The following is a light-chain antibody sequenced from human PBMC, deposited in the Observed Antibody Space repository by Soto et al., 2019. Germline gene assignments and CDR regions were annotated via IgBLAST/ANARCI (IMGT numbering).Light chain of an antibody. CDR2: DVS. J-gene: IGLJ1*01. Sequence: QSVLTQPASVSGSPGQSIAISCTGTSSDVGGYNYVSWYQQHPGKAPKLMIYDVSNRPSGISTRFSGSKSGNTASLTISGLQAEDEADYYCCSYTTGSTYVFGTGNKVTVL. CDR3: CSYTTGSTYV. V-gene: IGLV2-14*03. CDR1: SSDVGGYNY.